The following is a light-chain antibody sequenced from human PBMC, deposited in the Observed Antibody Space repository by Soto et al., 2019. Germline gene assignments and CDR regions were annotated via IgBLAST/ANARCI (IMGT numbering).Light chain of an antibody. CDR2: EVS. J-gene: IGLJ3*02. CDR1: SSDVGGYNY. CDR3: SSYTSSSTWV. V-gene: IGLV2-14*01. Sequence: QSALTQPASVSVSPGQSITISCAATSSDVGGYNYLSWYQQHPGKAPKLMIYEVSNRPSGVSTRFSGSKPGNTASLTISGLEAEDEADYYCSSYTSSSTWVFGVGTKVTVL.